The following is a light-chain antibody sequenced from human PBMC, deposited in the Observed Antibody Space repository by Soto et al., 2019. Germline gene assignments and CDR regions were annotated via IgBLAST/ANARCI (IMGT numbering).Light chain of an antibody. Sequence: AIQMTQSPSSVSASLGDRVTITCRASQDIGNDLAWYQQRPGQAPKLLIYAASSLPSGLPSRFSGGGAGTDFTLTINNLQPGDIATYYCLQDYNFPLTFGGGTKVEIK. CDR1: QDIGND. V-gene: IGKV1-6*01. J-gene: IGKJ4*01. CDR3: LQDYNFPLT. CDR2: AAS.